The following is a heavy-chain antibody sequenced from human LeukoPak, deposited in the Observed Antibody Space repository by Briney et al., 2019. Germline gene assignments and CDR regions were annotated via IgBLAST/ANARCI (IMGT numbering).Heavy chain of an antibody. D-gene: IGHD2-8*02. Sequence: ASVKVSCKTSGYTFTNNDMHWVRQAPGQGLEWMGIINPSGGRTTYAQKLQGRVTMTRDMSTSTVYMELSSLRSEDTAVYYCARNEGTGAKDYWGQGTLVTVSS. V-gene: IGHV1-46*01. J-gene: IGHJ4*02. CDR2: INPSGGRT. CDR3: ARNEGTGAKDY. CDR1: GYTFTNND.